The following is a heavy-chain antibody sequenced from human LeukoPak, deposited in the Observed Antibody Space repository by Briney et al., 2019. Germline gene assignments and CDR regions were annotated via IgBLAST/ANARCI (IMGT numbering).Heavy chain of an antibody. CDR1: GYTFTTYG. J-gene: IGHJ5*02. D-gene: IGHD3-10*01. CDR2: ISAYNGNT. CDR3: ARGMVRGPPNWFDP. Sequence: ASVKVSCKASGYTFTTYGISWVRQAPGQGLEWMGWISAYNGNTSYAQKLQGRVTMTTDISTSTAYMELRSLRSDDTAVYYCARGMVRGPPNWFDPWGQGTLVTVSS. V-gene: IGHV1-18*01.